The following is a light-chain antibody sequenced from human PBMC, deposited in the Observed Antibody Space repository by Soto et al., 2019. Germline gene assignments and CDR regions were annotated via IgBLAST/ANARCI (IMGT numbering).Light chain of an antibody. CDR2: DAS. V-gene: IGKV3-11*01. CDR1: QSVSSY. Sequence: EIVLTQSPATLSLSPGERATLSCRASQSVSSYLAWYQQKPGQAPRLLIYDASNRATGIPARFSGSVSGTDGTLTISSLETEDGAVYDCQQRSNWTITFGQGTRLEIK. CDR3: QQRSNWTIT. J-gene: IGKJ5*01.